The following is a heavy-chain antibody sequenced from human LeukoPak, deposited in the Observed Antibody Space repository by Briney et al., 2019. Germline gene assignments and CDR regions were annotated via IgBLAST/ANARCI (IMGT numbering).Heavy chain of an antibody. CDR3: ASENSSGYHDAFDI. CDR2: ISAYNGNT. J-gene: IGHJ3*02. V-gene: IGHV1-18*01. Sequence: ASVKVSCKASGYTFTSYGISWVRQAPGQGLEWMGWISAYNGNTNYAQKLQGRVTMTTDTSTSTAYMELRSLRSDDTAVYYCASENSSGYHDAFDIWGQGTMVTVSS. CDR1: GYTFTSYG. D-gene: IGHD3-22*01.